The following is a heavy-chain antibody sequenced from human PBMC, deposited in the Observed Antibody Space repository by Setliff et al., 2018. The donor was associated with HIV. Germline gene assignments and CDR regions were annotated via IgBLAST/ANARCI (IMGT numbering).Heavy chain of an antibody. D-gene: IGHD3-10*01. CDR3: AKVEAIRGVIVSDYYYYGMDV. CDR2: IRYDGSNK. Sequence: GGSLRLSCAASGFTFSVYGMHWVRQAPGKGLEWVAFIRYDGSNKYYADSVKGRFTISRDNSKNTVYLQMNSLRAEDTAVYYCAKVEAIRGVIVSDYYYYGMDVWGQGTTVTV. J-gene: IGHJ6*02. V-gene: IGHV3-30*02. CDR1: GFTFSVYG.